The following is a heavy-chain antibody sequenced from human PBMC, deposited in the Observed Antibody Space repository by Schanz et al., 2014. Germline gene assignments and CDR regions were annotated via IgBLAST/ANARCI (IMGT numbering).Heavy chain of an antibody. D-gene: IGHD5-12*01. CDR1: GFTFSAYW. J-gene: IGHJ4*02. Sequence: EVQLVEYGGGLVQPGESLRLSCAASGFTFSAYWMAWVRQAPGKGLEWVAAINQAASVQYYVDSVKGRFTISRDDAKNSLYLQMNSLRAEDTAVYYCARDGYNAYDLKRGDYWGQGTQVAVSS. V-gene: IGHV3-7*01. CDR2: INQAASVQ. CDR3: ARDGYNAYDLKRGDY.